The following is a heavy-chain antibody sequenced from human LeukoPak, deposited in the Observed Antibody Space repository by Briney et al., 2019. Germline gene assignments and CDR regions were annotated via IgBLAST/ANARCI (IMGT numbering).Heavy chain of an antibody. V-gene: IGHV4-39*07. Sequence: SETLSLTCAVSGGSISSTAYYWGWTRQPPGKGLEWIASIYNSGSTYYNPSLRSRVTISLDTSRNQFSLKLSSVTAADTAVYYCAGEGSNYDFWSGYHNWFDPWGQGTLVTVSS. J-gene: IGHJ5*02. CDR1: GGSISSTAYY. CDR2: IYNSGST. D-gene: IGHD3-3*01. CDR3: AGEGSNYDFWSGYHNWFDP.